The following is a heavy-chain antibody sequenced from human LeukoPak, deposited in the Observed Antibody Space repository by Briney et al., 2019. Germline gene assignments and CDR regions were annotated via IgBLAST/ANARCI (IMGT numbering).Heavy chain of an antibody. Sequence: PSETLSLTCTVSGGSISSSSYYWGWIRQPPGKGLEWIGSIYYSGSTYYNPSLKSRVTISVDTSKNQFSLKLSSVTAADTAVYYCAIGGDYTPHDALDIWGQGTMVTVSS. CDR3: AIGGDYTPHDALDI. CDR1: GGSISSSSYY. J-gene: IGHJ3*02. D-gene: IGHD2-2*02. CDR2: IYYSGST. V-gene: IGHV4-39*07.